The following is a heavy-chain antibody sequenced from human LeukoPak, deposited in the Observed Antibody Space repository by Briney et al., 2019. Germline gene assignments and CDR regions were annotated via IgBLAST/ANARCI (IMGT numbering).Heavy chain of an antibody. J-gene: IGHJ4*02. CDR2: ITPIFGTA. CDR3: AREGFSGGSCDY. CDR1: GGTFSSYA. D-gene: IGHD2-15*01. V-gene: IGHV1-69*13. Sequence: SGKVSCNASGGTFSSYAISWVRQAPGQGLECMGGITPIFGTAIYAQKFQGRVANTADESTSTAYMELSSLRSEDTAVYYCAREGFSGGSCDYWGQGTLVTVSS.